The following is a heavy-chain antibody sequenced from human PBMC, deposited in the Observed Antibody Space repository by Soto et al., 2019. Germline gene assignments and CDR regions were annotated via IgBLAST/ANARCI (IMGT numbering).Heavy chain of an antibody. CDR2: INPNSGGT. CDR1: GGTFTGYY. V-gene: IGHV1-2*04. CDR3: AKRGEKSFDY. Sequence: ASVKVSCKASGGTFTGYYMHWVRQAPGQGLEWMGWINPNSGGTNYAQKFQGWVTMTRDTSISTAYMELSSLRAEDTAVYYCAKRGEKSFDYWGHGTLVTVSS. J-gene: IGHJ4*01.